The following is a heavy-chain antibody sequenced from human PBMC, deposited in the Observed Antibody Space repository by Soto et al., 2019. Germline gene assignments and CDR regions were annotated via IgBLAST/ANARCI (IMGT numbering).Heavy chain of an antibody. CDR3: ARARSKNEDYCDY. D-gene: IGHD1-1*01. Sequence: LSLTCTVSGGSISSGDYYWSWLRQPPGKGLEWIGYISSSGSTYYNPSLMSRLVISVDTSKNQFSLKVNSVTAADTAVYYCARARSKNEDYCDYWGQGTLVTVSS. CDR1: GGSISSGDYY. J-gene: IGHJ4*02. CDR2: ISSSGST. V-gene: IGHV4-30-4*01.